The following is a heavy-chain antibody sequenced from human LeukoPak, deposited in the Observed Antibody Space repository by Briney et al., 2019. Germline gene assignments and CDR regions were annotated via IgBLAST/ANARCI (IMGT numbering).Heavy chain of an antibody. J-gene: IGHJ4*02. CDR3: ARLRGNYFPDY. CDR2: IYYSGST. CDR1: GGSISGYY. Sequence: TETLSLTCTDSGGSISGYYWSWIRQPPGKGLEWIGYIYYSGSTNYNPSLKSRITISVDTSKNQFSLRLSSVTAADTAVYYCARLRGNYFPDYWGQGTLVTVSS. V-gene: IGHV4-59*01. D-gene: IGHD4-11*01.